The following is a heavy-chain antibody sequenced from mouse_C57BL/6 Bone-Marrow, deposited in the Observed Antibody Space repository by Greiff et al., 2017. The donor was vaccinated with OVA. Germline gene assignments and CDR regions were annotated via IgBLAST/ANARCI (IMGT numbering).Heavy chain of an antibody. V-gene: IGHV1-15*01. J-gene: IGHJ4*01. CDR3: TRGYSNYYAMDY. CDR2: IDPETGGT. CDR1: GYTFTDYE. Sequence: VHLVESGAELVRPGASVTLSCKASGYTFTDYEMHWVKQTPVHGLEWIGAIDPETGGTAYNQKFKGKAILTADKSSSTAYMELRSLTSEDSAVYYCTRGYSNYYAMDYWVKEPQSPSPQ. D-gene: IGHD2-5*01.